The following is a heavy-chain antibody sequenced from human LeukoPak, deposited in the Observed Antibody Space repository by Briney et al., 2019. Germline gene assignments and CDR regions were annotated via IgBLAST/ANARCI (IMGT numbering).Heavy chain of an antibody. CDR2: ISTSSGYT. Sequence: GGSLRLSCAASGLIFSDYYMSWIRQAPGKGLEWVSYISTSSGYTNYADSVKGRFTISRDNAKSSLYLQMHSLRAEDTAVYYCARAGYSTGWPIDYWGQGTLVTVSS. V-gene: IGHV3-11*06. J-gene: IGHJ4*02. D-gene: IGHD6-25*01. CDR3: ARAGYSTGWPIDY. CDR1: GLIFSDYY.